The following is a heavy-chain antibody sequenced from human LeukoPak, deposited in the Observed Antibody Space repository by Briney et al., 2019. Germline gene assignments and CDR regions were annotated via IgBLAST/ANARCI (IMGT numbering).Heavy chain of an antibody. CDR1: GGPISSYY. CDR2: IYTSGST. CDR3: ARDSYYYGSGSLFDY. D-gene: IGHD3-10*01. V-gene: IGHV4-4*07. J-gene: IGHJ4*02. Sequence: KPSETLSLTCTVSGGPISSYYWSWIRQPAGKGLEWIGRIYTSGSTNYNPSLKSRVTMSVDTSKNQFSLKLSSVTAADTAVYYCARDSYYYGSGSLFDYWGQGTLVTVSS.